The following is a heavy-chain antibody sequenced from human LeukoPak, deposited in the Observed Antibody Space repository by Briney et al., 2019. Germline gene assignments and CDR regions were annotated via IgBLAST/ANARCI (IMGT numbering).Heavy chain of an antibody. CDR3: ARGDYYDSNFDY. D-gene: IGHD3-22*01. V-gene: IGHV4-59*01. J-gene: IGHJ4*02. Sequence: PSETLSLTCTVSGGSISSYYWSWIRQPPGKGLEWIGYIYYSGSTNYNPSPKSRVTISVDTSKNQFSLKLSSVTAADTAVYYCARGDYYDSNFDYWGQGTLVTVSS. CDR2: IYYSGST. CDR1: GGSISSYY.